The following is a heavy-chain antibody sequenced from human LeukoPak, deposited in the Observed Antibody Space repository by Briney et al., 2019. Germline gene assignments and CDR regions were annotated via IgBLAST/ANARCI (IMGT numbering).Heavy chain of an antibody. CDR2: IRYDGNNK. J-gene: IGHJ4*02. D-gene: IGHD2-2*01. Sequence: GGSLRLSCAASEFTFSSFGMHWVRQAPGKRLEWVAFIRYDGNNKYYADSVRGRFTISRDNSKNTLYPQMNSLRAEDTAVYYCAKVGCSSTSCFEFGGQGTLVTVSS. V-gene: IGHV3-30*02. CDR1: EFTFSSFG. CDR3: AKVGCSSTSCFEF.